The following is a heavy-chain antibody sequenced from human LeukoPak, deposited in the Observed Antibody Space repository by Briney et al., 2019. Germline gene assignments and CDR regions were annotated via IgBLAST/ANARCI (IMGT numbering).Heavy chain of an antibody. CDR1: GYSISSGYY. V-gene: IGHV4-38-2*01. CDR2: IYHSGST. CDR3: ARGPQIHYYDNSGYYFFDY. D-gene: IGHD3-22*01. J-gene: IGHJ4*02. Sequence: PSETLSLTCAVSGYSISSGYYWGWIRQPPGKGLEWIGSIYHSGSTYYNPSLKGRVTISVDTSKNQFSLKLSSVTAADTAVYYCARGPQIHYYDNSGYYFFDYWGQGALVTVSS.